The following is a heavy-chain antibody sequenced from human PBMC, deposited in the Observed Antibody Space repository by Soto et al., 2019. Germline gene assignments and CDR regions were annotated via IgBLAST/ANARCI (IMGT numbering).Heavy chain of an antibody. D-gene: IGHD3-22*01. J-gene: IGHJ4*02. V-gene: IGHV3-30*18. CDR3: AKGVWNYYDSSGYYYFDY. CDR1: GFTFSSYG. Sequence: GGSLRLSCAASGFTFSSYGMHWVRQAPGKGLEWVAVISYDGSNKYYADSVKGRFTISRDNSKNTLYLQMNSLRAEDTAVYYCAKGVWNYYDSSGYYYFDYWGQGTLVTVSS. CDR2: ISYDGSNK.